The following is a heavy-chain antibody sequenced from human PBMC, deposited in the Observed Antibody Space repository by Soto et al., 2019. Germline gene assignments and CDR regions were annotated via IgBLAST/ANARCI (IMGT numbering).Heavy chain of an antibody. CDR2: ISWNSGSI. Sequence: GGSLRLSCAAAGFKFDDYAMQWVRQAPGKGLEWVSGISWNSGSIGYGDSVKGRFTISRDNAKNSLYLQMNTLRAEDTALYYCAKDPYSSSSDFAWGQGTLVTVSS. CDR1: GFKFDDYA. CDR3: AKDPYSSSSDFA. V-gene: IGHV3-9*01. J-gene: IGHJ5*02. D-gene: IGHD6-6*01.